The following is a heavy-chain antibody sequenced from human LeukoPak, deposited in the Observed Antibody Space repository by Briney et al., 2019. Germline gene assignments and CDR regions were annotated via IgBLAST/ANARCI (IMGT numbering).Heavy chain of an antibody. D-gene: IGHD2-15*01. CDR3: ARARGRLLLIDY. CDR2: IYSSGST. CDR1: GGSISSYY. J-gene: IGHJ4*02. Sequence: SETLSLTCTASGGSISSYYWNWIRQPAGKGLEWIGRIYSSGSTDYNPSLKSRVTMSVDTSKNQFSLNLSSVTAADSAVYYCARARGRLLLIDYWGQGTLVTVSS. V-gene: IGHV4-4*07.